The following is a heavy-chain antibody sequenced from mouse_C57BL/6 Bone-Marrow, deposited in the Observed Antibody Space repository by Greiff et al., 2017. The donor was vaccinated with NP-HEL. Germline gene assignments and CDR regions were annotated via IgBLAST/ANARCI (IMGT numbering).Heavy chain of an antibody. D-gene: IGHD2-4*01. CDR3: ARHRYDSYFDY. V-gene: IGHV5-9*01. CDR2: ISGGGGNT. J-gene: IGHJ2*01. CDR1: GFTFSSYT. Sequence: EVKLQESGGGLVKPGGSLKLSCAASGFTFSSYTMSWVRQTPEKRLEWVATISGGGGNTYYPDSVKGRFTISRDNAKNTLYLQMSSLRSEDTALYYCARHRYDSYFDYWGQGTTLTVSS.